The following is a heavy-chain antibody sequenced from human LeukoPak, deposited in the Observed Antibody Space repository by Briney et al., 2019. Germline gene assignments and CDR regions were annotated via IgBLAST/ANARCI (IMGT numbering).Heavy chain of an antibody. J-gene: IGHJ4*02. V-gene: IGHV1-24*01. CDR1: GYTLTELS. CDR2: FDPEDGET. D-gene: IGHD3-3*01. CDR3: AKSYYDFWSGYYFDY. Sequence: ASVKVSCKVSGYTLTELSMHWVRQAPGKGLEWMGGFDPEDGETIYAQKFQGRVTMTEVTSTDTAYMELSSLRSEDTAVYYCAKSYYDFWSGYYFDYWGQGTLVTVSS.